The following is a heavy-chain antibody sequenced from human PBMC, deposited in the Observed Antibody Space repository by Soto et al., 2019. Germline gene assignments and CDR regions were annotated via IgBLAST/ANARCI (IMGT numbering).Heavy chain of an antibody. V-gene: IGHV5-51*01. D-gene: IGHD3-3*01. Sequence: GESLKISCKGSGYSFTSYWIGWVRQMPGKGLEWMGIIYPGDSDTRYSPSFQGQVTISADKSISTAYLQWSSLKASDTAMYYCARRPTEITIFGVVGFGDAFDIWGQGTMVTVSS. CDR2: IYPGDSDT. CDR3: ARRPTEITIFGVVGFGDAFDI. J-gene: IGHJ3*02. CDR1: GYSFTSYW.